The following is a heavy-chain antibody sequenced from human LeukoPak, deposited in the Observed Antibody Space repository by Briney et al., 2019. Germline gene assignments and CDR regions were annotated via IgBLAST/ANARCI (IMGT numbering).Heavy chain of an antibody. V-gene: IGHV1-8*03. J-gene: IGHJ6*03. D-gene: IGHD3-10*01. CDR2: MNPNSGNT. CDR3: ARVTDYGSGSYPFYYYYYYMDV. CDR1: GGTFSSYS. Sequence: ASVKVSCKDSGGTFSSYSINWVRQATGQGLEWMGWMNPNSGNTGYAQKFQGRVTITRNTSISTAYMELSSLRSEDTAVYYCARVTDYGSGSYPFYYYYYYMDVWGKGTTVTVSS.